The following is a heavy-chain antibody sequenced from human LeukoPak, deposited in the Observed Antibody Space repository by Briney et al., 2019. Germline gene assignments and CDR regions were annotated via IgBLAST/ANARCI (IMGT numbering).Heavy chain of an antibody. J-gene: IGHJ4*02. D-gene: IGHD3-10*01. CDR1: GYSFTSHW. CDR3: ARHVGYGSGSYYWVDY. CDR2: IYLGDSDT. Sequence: GESLKISCKGSGYSFTSHWIGWVRQMPGKGLEWMGGIYLGDSDTRYSPSFQGQVTISADKSISTAYLQWTSLKASDTAMYYCARHVGYGSGSYYWVDYWGQGTLVTVSS. V-gene: IGHV5-51*01.